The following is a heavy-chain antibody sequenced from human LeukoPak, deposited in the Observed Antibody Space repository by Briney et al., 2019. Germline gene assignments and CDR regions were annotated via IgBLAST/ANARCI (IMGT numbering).Heavy chain of an antibody. V-gene: IGHV4-34*01. CDR1: GGSFSGYY. J-gene: IGHJ4*02. Sequence: PSETLSLTCAVYGGSFSGYYWSWIRQPPGKGLEWIGEINHSGSTNYNPSLKSRVTISVDTSKNQFSPKLSSVTAADTAVYYCARHMNIVVPYYFDYWGQGTLVTVSS. CDR2: INHSGST. CDR3: ARHMNIVVPYYFDY. D-gene: IGHD2-2*01.